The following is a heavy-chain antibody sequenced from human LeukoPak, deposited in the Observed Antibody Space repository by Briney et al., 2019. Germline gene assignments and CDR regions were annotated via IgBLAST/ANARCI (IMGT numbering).Heavy chain of an antibody. V-gene: IGHV4-39*01. D-gene: IGHD3-22*01. CDR2: MYYSGST. CDR3: ARQYYDSSGYYPWYFDY. CDR1: GGSFTSSTYY. J-gene: IGHJ4*02. Sequence: RSSETLSLTCIVSGGSFTSSTYYWGWIRQPPGKGLEWIGSMYYSGSTYYNQSLKSRLIIYVDTSTNQFSLKLTSVTAADTAMYYCARQYYDSSGYYPWYFDYWGQGTLVTVSS.